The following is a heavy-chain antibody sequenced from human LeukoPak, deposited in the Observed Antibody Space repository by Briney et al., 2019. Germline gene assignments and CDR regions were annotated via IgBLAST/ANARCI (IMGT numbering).Heavy chain of an antibody. D-gene: IGHD2-21*02. CDR2: ISGSGDST. Sequence: PGGSLRLSCAAYGFTVSTNYMTWVRQTPGKGLEWVSSISGSGDSTFYADSVKGRFTISRDNSKNTLYLQLDGLRTEDTALYYCAKDRLLNCRGDCYIFDYWGQGTLVTVSS. CDR3: AKDRLLNCRGDCYIFDY. CDR1: GFTVSTNY. J-gene: IGHJ4*02. V-gene: IGHV3-23*01.